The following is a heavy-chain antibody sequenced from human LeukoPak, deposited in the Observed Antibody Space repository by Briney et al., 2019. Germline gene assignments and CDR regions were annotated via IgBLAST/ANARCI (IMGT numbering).Heavy chain of an antibody. J-gene: IGHJ4*02. CDR2: INIDGSST. V-gene: IGHV3-74*01. Sequence: GGSLRLSCAASGFTFSNYWMHWVRHAPGKGLVWVSRINIDGSSTSYVDSVKGRFTISRDNSKNTLYLQMNSLRAEDTAVYYCARMSSGNSEGFDYWGQGTLVTVSS. CDR1: GFTFSNYW. D-gene: IGHD3-22*01. CDR3: ARMSSGNSEGFDY.